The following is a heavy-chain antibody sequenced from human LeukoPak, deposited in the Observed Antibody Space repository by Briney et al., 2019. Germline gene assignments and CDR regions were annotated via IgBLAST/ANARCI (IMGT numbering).Heavy chain of an antibody. CDR3: AKRPSTILVIDY. V-gene: IGHV3-23*01. CDR1: GFTFSNYA. J-gene: IGHJ4*02. D-gene: IGHD1-26*01. Sequence: GGPLRLSCAASGFTFSNYAMSWVRQAPGKGLEWVSAISGSGGSTYYADSVKGRFTIFRDNSKNTLYPQMNSLRAEDTAVYYCAKRPSTILVIDYWGQGTLVTVSS. CDR2: ISGSGGST.